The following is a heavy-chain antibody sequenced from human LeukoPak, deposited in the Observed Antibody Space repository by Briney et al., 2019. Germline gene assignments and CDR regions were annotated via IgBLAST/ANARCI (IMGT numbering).Heavy chain of an antibody. V-gene: IGHV1-8*01. CDR1: GYTFTNYD. CDR2: KNPNSGNS. Sequence: AAVKVSCKASGYTFTNYDINWVRQAPGQGLEWMGYKNPNSGNSAYAQKFQGGVTITTDASITTAYMELSSLRSEDTAVYYCTSGAARNWFDPWGQGTLVTVSS. J-gene: IGHJ5*02. CDR3: TSGAARNWFDP. D-gene: IGHD6-6*01.